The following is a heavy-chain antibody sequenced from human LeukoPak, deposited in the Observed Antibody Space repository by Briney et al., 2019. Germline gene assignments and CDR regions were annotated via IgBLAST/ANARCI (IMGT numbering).Heavy chain of an antibody. J-gene: IGHJ4*02. CDR1: GFTFSSYS. D-gene: IGHD1-26*01. Sequence: GGSLRLSCAASGFTFSSYSMNWVRQAPGKGLEWVSSISSSSSYIYYADPVEGRFTISRDNSKNTLYLQMNNLRAEDTAMYYCAKGTYSGNSYHFDYWGQGTLVTVSS. CDR2: ISSSSSYI. V-gene: IGHV3-21*04. CDR3: AKGTYSGNSYHFDY.